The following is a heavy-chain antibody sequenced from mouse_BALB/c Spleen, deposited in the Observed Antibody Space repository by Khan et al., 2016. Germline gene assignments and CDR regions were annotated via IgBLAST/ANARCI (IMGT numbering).Heavy chain of an antibody. D-gene: IGHD1-1*01. J-gene: IGHJ1*01. CDR3: ARYRYYYGSSRYFDV. Sequence: QIQLVQSGPELKKPGKTVKISCKASGYTFTNHGMNWVKQAPGKGLKWMGWINTYSGESTYADDFKGRFAFSLETSANTVYLQINNLKNEDTATYFCARYRYYYGSSRYFDVWGAGTTVTVSS. CDR1: GYTFTNHG. V-gene: IGHV9-3-1*01. CDR2: INTYSGES.